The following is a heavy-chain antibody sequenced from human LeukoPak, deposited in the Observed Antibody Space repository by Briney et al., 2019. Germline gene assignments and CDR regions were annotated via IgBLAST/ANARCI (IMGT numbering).Heavy chain of an antibody. CDR1: GGSISSSSYY. J-gene: IGHJ5*02. D-gene: IGHD4-17*01. V-gene: IGHV4-39*07. CDR2: IYYSGST. Sequence: SETLSLTCTVSGGSISSSSYYWGWIRQPPGKGLEWIGSIYYSGSTYYNPSLKSRVTISVDTSKNLFSLKLSSVTAADTAVYYCARDWTVTTNWFDPWGQGTLVTVSS. CDR3: ARDWTVTTNWFDP.